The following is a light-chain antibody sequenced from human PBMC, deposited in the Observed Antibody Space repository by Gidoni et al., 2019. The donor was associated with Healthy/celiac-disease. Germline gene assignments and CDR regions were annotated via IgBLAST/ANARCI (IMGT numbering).Light chain of an antibody. V-gene: IGKV1-39*01. J-gene: IGKJ2*01. CDR2: AAS. Sequence: DIQMTQSPSSLSASVGDRVTITCRASQSISSYLNWYQQKPGKAPKLLIYAASNLQSGVPSRFSGSGSGTDFTLTISSLQPEDFATYYCQQSYSTPVTFGQXTKLEIK. CDR3: QQSYSTPVT. CDR1: QSISSY.